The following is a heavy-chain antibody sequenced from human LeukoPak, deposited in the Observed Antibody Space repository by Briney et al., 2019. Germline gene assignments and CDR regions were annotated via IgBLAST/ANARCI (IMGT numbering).Heavy chain of an antibody. Sequence: SETLSLTCAVYGGSFSGYYWSWIRQPPGKGLEWIGEIYHSGSTNYNPSLKSRVTISVDKSKNQFSLKLSSVTAADTAVYYCARIAVAGPFDYWGQGTLVTVSS. CDR2: IYHSGST. J-gene: IGHJ4*02. CDR3: ARIAVAGPFDY. V-gene: IGHV4-34*01. D-gene: IGHD6-19*01. CDR1: GGSFSGYY.